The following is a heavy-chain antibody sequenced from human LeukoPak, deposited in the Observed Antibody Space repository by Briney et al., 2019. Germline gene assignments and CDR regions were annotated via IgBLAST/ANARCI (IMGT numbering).Heavy chain of an antibody. D-gene: IGHD3-22*01. V-gene: IGHV1-3*01. CDR3: ARGGTGYYYDSSGYWGENYGMDV. Sequence: ASVKVSCKASGYTFTSYAMHWVRQAPGQRLEWMGWINAGNGNTKYSQKFQGRVTITADESTSTAYMELSSLRSEDTAVYYCARGGTGYYYDSSGYWGENYGMDVWGQGTTVTVSS. J-gene: IGHJ6*02. CDR2: INAGNGNT. CDR1: GYTFTSYA.